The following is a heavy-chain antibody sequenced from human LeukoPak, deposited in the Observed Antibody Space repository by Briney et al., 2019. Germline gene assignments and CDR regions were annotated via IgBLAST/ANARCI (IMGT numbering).Heavy chain of an antibody. CDR1: GGSFSGYY. Sequence: PSETLSLTCAVYGGSFSGYYWSWIRQPPGKGLEWIGEINHSGSTNYNPSLKSRVTISVDTSKNQFSLKLSSVTAADTAVYYCAVLGSGPRGYDYWGQGTLVTVSS. D-gene: IGHD6-19*01. CDR2: INHSGST. CDR3: AVLGSGPRGYDY. J-gene: IGHJ4*02. V-gene: IGHV4-34*01.